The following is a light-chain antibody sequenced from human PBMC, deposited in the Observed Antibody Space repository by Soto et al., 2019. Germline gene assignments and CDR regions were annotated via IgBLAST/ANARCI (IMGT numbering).Light chain of an antibody. CDR2: AAS. V-gene: IGKV1-39*01. CDR1: QSISSY. CDR3: QQSYTNPQT. J-gene: IGKJ1*01. Sequence: DIQMTQSPSSLSASVGDRVTITCRASQSISSYLNWYQQKPGKAPKLLIYAASSLQSGVPSRFSGSGYGTDFTITISSMKTEDFETYYCQQSYTNPQTFGQGTKVDIK.